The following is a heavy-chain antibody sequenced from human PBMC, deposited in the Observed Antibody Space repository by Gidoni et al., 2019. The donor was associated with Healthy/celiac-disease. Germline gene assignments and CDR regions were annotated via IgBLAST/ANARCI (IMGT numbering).Heavy chain of an antibody. CDR1: GFTFSSYA. J-gene: IGHJ4*02. CDR3: AREGIVVVPAAREIAFDY. CDR2: ISYDGSNK. V-gene: IGHV3-30-3*01. D-gene: IGHD2-2*01. Sequence: QVQLVESGGGVVQPGRSLRLSCAAFGFTFSSYAMHWVRQAPGKGLEWVAVISYDGSNKYYADSVKGRFTISRDNSKNTLYLQMNSLRAEDTAVYYCAREGIVVVPAAREIAFDYWGQGTLVTVSS.